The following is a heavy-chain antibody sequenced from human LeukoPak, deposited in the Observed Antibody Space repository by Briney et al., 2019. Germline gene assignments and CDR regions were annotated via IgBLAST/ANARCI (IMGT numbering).Heavy chain of an antibody. CDR3: ERDLQLWTTRDTPGGANVGY. CDR1: GFTFSSHW. J-gene: IGHJ4*02. D-gene: IGHD5-18*01. CDR2: INSDGSSI. Sequence: PGGSLRLSCAPSGFTFSSHWMHWVRQAPGKGLVWVSRINSDGSSISYADSVKGRFTISRDNAKNTLYLQMKSLRAEDTAVYYCERDLQLWTTRDTPGGANVGYWGQGTLVTVSS. V-gene: IGHV3-74*01.